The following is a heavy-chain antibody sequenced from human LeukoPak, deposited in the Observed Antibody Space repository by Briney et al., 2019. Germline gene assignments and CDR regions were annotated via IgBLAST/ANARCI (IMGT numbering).Heavy chain of an antibody. CDR1: GFTFSRYW. V-gene: IGHV3-74*01. CDR2: INGEGNSI. CDR3: ARDSDYYDSSGYVYWFDP. J-gene: IGHJ5*02. Sequence: PGGSLRLSCAASGFTFSRYWMHWVRQAPGKGLVWVPRINGEGNSITYADSVKGRFTISRDNAKNTLYLQMNSLRAEDTAVYFCARDSDYYDSSGYVYWFDPWGQGTLVTVSS. D-gene: IGHD3-22*01.